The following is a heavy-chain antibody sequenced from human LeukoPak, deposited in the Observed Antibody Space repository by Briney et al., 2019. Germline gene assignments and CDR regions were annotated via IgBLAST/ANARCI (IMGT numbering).Heavy chain of an antibody. V-gene: IGHV3-23*01. CDR1: GFTFSSYA. J-gene: IGHJ4*02. CDR3: AKDLRAYCGGDCYSSSDLDY. CDR2: ISGSGGST. D-gene: IGHD2-21*02. Sequence: GGSLRLSCAASGFTFSSYAVGWVRQAPGKGLEWVSAISGSGGSTYYADSVKGRFTISRDNSKNTLYLQMNSLRAEDTAVYYCAKDLRAYCGGDCYSSSDLDYWGQGTLVTVSS.